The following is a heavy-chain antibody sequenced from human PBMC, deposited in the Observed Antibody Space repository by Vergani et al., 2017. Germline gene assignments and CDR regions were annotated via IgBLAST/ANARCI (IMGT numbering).Heavy chain of an antibody. CDR2: ISYDGSNK. V-gene: IGHV3-30*03. CDR3: APQIFVY. CDR1: GFTFSSYG. J-gene: IGHJ4*02. Sequence: VQLVESGGGLVQPGRSLRLSCAASGFTFSSYGMHWVRQAPGKGLELVAVISYDGSNKYYADSVKGRFTISRDNSKNTLYLQMNSLRAEDTAVYYCAPQIFVYWGQGTLVTVSS.